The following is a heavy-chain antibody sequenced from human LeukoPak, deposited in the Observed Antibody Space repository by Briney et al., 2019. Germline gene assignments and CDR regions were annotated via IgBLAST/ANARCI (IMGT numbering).Heavy chain of an antibody. Sequence: ASVKVSCKASGYTFTSYDINWVRQATGQGLEWMGWMNPNSGNTAYAQKFQGRVTITRNTSISTAYMELSSLRSEDTAVYYCARGEQQLNYYYYYYMDVWGKGTTVTVSS. D-gene: IGHD6-13*01. CDR2: MNPNSGNT. CDR3: ARGEQQLNYYYYYYMDV. J-gene: IGHJ6*03. CDR1: GYTFTSYD. V-gene: IGHV1-8*03.